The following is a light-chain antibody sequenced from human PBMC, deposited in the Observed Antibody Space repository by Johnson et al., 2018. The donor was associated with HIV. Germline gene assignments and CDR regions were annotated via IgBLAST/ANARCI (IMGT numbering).Light chain of an antibody. CDR1: SSNIGNNY. CDR3: GTWDSSLRVGF. J-gene: IGLJ1*01. V-gene: IGLV1-51*01. Sequence: QSVLTQPPSVSAAPGQKVTISCSGSSSNIGNNYVSWYQQLPGTAPKLLIYDNNKRPSGIPDRFSGSKSGTSATLGITGLQTGDEAGYYCGTWDSSLRVGFFGTGTKVTVL. CDR2: DNN.